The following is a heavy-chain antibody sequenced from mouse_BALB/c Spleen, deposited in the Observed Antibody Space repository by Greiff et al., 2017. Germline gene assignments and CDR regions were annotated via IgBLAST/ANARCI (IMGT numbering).Heavy chain of an antibody. CDR3: ARRDYYGSSSPFDY. CDR1: GFTFSSYA. CDR2: ISSGGSYT. V-gene: IGHV5-9-4*01. J-gene: IGHJ2*01. D-gene: IGHD1-1*01. Sequence: EVMLVESGGGLVKPGGSLKLSCAASGFTFSSYAMSWVRQSPEKRLEWVAEISSGGSYTYYPDTVTGRFTISRDNAKNTLYLEMSSLRSEDTAMYYCARRDYYGSSSPFDYWGQGTTLTVSS.